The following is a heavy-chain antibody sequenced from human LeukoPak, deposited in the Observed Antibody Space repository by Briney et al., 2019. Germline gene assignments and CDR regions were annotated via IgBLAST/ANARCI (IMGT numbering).Heavy chain of an antibody. D-gene: IGHD2-15*01. V-gene: IGHV1-2*02. J-gene: IGHJ6*02. CDR1: GYTFTGYY. Sequence: ASVKVSCKASGYTFTGYYMHWVRQAPGQGPAWMGWINPNSGGTNYAQKFQGRVTMTRDTSISTAYMELSRLRSDDTAVYYCASGMGYCSGGSCRNYYYYYGMDVWGQGTTVTVSS. CDR2: INPNSGGT. CDR3: ASGMGYCSGGSCRNYYYYYGMDV.